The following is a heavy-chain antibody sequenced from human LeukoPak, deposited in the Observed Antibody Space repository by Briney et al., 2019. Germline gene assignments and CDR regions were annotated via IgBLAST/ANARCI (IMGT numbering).Heavy chain of an antibody. D-gene: IGHD4-17*01. Sequence: PGRSLRLSCAASGFTFSSYGMHWVRQAPGKGLEWVAVIWYDGSNKYYADSVKGRFTISRDNSKNTLYLQMNSLRAEDTAVYYCARDTRGGEDDYGDPGYYYYGMDVWGQGTTVTVSS. J-gene: IGHJ6*02. CDR2: IWYDGSNK. V-gene: IGHV3-33*01. CDR3: ARDTRGGEDDYGDPGYYYYGMDV. CDR1: GFTFSSYG.